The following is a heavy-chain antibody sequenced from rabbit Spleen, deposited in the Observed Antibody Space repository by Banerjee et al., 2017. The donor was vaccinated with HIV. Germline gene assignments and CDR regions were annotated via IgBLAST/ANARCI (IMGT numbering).Heavy chain of an antibody. J-gene: IGHJ6*01. Sequence: QEQLVESGGGLVKPGASLTLTCTASGVSFSTDHYMCWVRQAPGKGLEWIACIEGGSSAFSYFASWAKGRFTISKTSSTTVTLQMTSLTAADTATYFCARDSGSSFSSYGMDLWGPGTLVTVS. CDR2: IEGGSSAFS. CDR1: GVSFSTDHY. D-gene: IGHD8-1*01. V-gene: IGHV1S45*01. CDR3: ARDSGSSFSSYGMDL.